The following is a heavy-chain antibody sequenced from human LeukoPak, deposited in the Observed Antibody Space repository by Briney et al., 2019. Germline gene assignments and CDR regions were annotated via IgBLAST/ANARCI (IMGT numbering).Heavy chain of an antibody. J-gene: IGHJ4*02. D-gene: IGHD3-10*01. CDR2: VSSSSSYI. V-gene: IGHV3-21*01. Sequence: TPGGSLRLSCAASGFTFSSYSMNWVRQAPGKGLEWVSSVSSSSSYIYYADSVKGRFTISRDNAKNSLYLQMNSLRAEDTAVYYCARYAVRSPRSREDYWGQGTLVTVSS. CDR1: GFTFSSYS. CDR3: ARYAVRSPRSREDY.